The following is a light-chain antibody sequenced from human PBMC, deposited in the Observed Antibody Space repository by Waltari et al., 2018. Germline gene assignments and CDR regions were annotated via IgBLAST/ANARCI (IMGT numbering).Light chain of an antibody. V-gene: IGLV1-40*01. CDR1: WSTIGAGYD. J-gene: IGLJ2*01. Sequence: QSVLTQPPSVSGAPGQRVTISCTGSWSTIGAGYDVHWYQQLPGKAPTLLIYGVNTRPPGVPDRFFGSKSGSSASLAIPGLQPEDEADYYCQSYDTSLGVVFGGGSKVTVL. CDR2: GVN. CDR3: QSYDTSLGVV.